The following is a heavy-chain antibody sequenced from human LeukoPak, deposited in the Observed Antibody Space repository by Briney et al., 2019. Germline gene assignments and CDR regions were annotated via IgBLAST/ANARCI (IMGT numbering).Heavy chain of an antibody. J-gene: IGHJ4*02. V-gene: IGHV1-18*01. D-gene: IGHD2-2*01. CDR3: ARRGYCSRTSCYAVEFDY. CDR1: VYTFTRYG. Sequence: ASVKVSCKASVYTFTRYGISWVRQAPVQGLEWMGWISAYKDNTNYAQKSQGRVTMTTDTYTSTAYTELRSLRSDDTAVYYCARRGYCSRTSCYAVEFDYWGQGTLVTVSS. CDR2: ISAYKDNT.